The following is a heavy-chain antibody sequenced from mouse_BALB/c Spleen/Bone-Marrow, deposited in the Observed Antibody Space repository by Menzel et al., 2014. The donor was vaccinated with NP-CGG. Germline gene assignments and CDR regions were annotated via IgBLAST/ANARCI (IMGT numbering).Heavy chain of an antibody. CDR1: GYTFTEYI. D-gene: IGHD1-1*02. V-gene: IGHV1-62-2*01. CDR2: FYPGSGSI. CDR3: ARHEGGGYFDY. Sequence: VQRVESGAGLVKPGASVELSCKASGYTFTEYIIHWVKRRSGQGLEWIGWFYPGSGSIKYNEKFKDKATLTADKSSSTVYMELSRLTSEDSAVYFCARHEGGGYFDYWGQGTTLTVSS. J-gene: IGHJ2*01.